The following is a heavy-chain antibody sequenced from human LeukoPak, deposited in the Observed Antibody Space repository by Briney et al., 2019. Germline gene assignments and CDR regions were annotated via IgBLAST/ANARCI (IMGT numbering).Heavy chain of an antibody. CDR3: ARDLGSGRGTLGAD. J-gene: IGHJ4*02. V-gene: IGHV3-21*04. CDR2: ITSSGSYI. CDR1: GFTFSSYS. Sequence: GGSLRLSCAASGFTFSSYSMNWVRQAPGKGLEWVSSITSSGSYIYYADSMKGRFTISRDNAKNSLYLQMNNLRAEDTALYYCARDLGSGRGTLGADWGQGTLVTVSS. D-gene: IGHD3-10*01.